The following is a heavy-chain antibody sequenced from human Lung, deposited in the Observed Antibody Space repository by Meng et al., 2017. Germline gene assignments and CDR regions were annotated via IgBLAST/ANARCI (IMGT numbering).Heavy chain of an antibody. J-gene: IGHJ2*01. CDR3: ARGQKGYFDL. Sequence: GQLRESGPGRVKPSQTLSLTCTVSGGSISSSNYYWSWIRQPPGKGLEWSGHIYNSGSTYYNPSLKSRITISVDTSKNQFSLKLSSVTAADTAVYYCARGQKGYFDLWGRGTLVTVSS. CDR2: IYNSGST. CDR1: GGSISSSNYY. V-gene: IGHV4-30-4*01.